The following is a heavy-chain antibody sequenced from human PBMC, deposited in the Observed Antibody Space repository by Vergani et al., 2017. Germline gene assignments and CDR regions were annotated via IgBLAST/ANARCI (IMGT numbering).Heavy chain of an antibody. CDR2: ISYDGSNK. Sequence: QVQLVESGGGVVQPGRSLRLSCAASGFTFSSYAMHWVRQAPGKGLEWVAVISYDGSNKYYADSVKGRFTISRDNSKNTLYLQMNSLRAEDTAVYYCAKDILVATRDWGQGTLVTVSS. D-gene: IGHD5-12*01. V-gene: IGHV3-30-3*01. CDR3: AKDILVATRD. CDR1: GFTFSSYA. J-gene: IGHJ4*02.